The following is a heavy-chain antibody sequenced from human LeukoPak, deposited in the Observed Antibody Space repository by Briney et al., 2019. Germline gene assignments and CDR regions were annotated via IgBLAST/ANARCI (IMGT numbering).Heavy chain of an antibody. D-gene: IGHD3-9*01. Sequence: PSETLSLTCTVSGGSISSSSYYWGWIRQPPGKGLEWIGSIYYSGSTYYNPSLKSRVTISVDTSKNQFSLKLSSVTAADTAVYYCARDLRDILTGYRGANYYYYYMDVWGKGTTVTVSS. J-gene: IGHJ6*03. V-gene: IGHV4-39*07. CDR1: GGSISSSSYY. CDR2: IYYSGST. CDR3: ARDLRDILTGYRGANYYYYYMDV.